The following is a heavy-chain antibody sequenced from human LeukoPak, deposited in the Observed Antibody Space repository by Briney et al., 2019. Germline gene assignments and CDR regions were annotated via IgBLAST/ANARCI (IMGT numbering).Heavy chain of an antibody. CDR3: AKTKDSYGYSWFDP. V-gene: IGHV3-23*01. J-gene: IGHJ5*02. Sequence: GGSLRLSCAASGFTFSSYAMSWVRQAPGKGLEWVPAISGSGGSTYYADSVKGRFTISRDNSKNTLYLQMNSLRAEDTAVYYCAKTKDSYGYSWFDPWGQGTLVTVSS. CDR2: ISGSGGST. CDR1: GFTFSSYA. D-gene: IGHD5-18*01.